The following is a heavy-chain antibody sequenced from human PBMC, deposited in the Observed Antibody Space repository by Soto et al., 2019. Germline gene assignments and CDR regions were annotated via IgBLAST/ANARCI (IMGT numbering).Heavy chain of an antibody. Sequence: SETLSLTCTVSGDSISSGGYYWSWIRQHPGKGLEWIGYIYYSGTTYYNPSLESRVTISVDTSKNQFSLKLSSVTAADTAVYYCARGPGTMAKIDYWGQGTLVTVSS. V-gene: IGHV4-31*03. J-gene: IGHJ4*02. D-gene: IGHD3-10*01. CDR2: IYYSGTT. CDR3: ARGPGTMAKIDY. CDR1: GDSISSGGYY.